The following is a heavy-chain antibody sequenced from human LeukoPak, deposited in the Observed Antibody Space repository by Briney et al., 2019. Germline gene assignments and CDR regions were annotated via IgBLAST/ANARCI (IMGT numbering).Heavy chain of an antibody. D-gene: IGHD2-2*01. CDR1: GFTFSSYA. V-gene: IGHV3-30*04. Sequence: GRSLRLSCAASGFTFSSYAMHWVRQAPGKGLEWVAVISYDGSNKYYADSVKGRFTISRDNSKNTLYLQMNSLRAEDTAVYYCARALTLQKYCSSTSCWSGVCDYWGQGTLVTVSS. J-gene: IGHJ4*02. CDR3: ARALTLQKYCSSTSCWSGVCDY. CDR2: ISYDGSNK.